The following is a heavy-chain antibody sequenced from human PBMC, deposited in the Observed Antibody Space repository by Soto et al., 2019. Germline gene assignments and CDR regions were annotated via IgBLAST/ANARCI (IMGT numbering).Heavy chain of an antibody. Sequence: LRLSCAASGFTFSNAWMTWVRQAPGKGLEWVGRIKSKTDGGTTDYAAPVKGRFTISRDDSKNTLYLQMNSLKTEDTAVYYCSGYCTNGVCYRDYWGQGTLVTVSS. CDR1: GFTFSNAW. V-gene: IGHV3-15*01. D-gene: IGHD2-8*01. J-gene: IGHJ4*02. CDR3: SGYCTNGVCYRDY. CDR2: IKSKTDGGTT.